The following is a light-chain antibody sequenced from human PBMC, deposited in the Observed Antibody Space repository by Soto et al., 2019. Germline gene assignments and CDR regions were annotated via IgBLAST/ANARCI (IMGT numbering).Light chain of an antibody. CDR3: QQYNNWPLT. V-gene: IGKV3-15*01. CDR1: QSVSSN. CDR2: GAS. J-gene: IGKJ4*01. Sequence: EIVMTQSPATLSVSPGERATLSCRASQSVSSNFAWYQQKPGQAPRLLIYGASTRATDIPARFSGSGSGTEFTLTINSLQSEDFAVYYCQQYNNWPLTFGGGTKVEIK.